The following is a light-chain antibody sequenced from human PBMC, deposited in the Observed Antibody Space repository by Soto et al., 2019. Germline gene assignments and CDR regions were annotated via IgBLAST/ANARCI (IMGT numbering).Light chain of an antibody. CDR1: QSVSSSY. CDR3: QHFGGTTFT. V-gene: IGKV3-20*01. Sequence: TQSPGTLSLSTGEGATLSCRASQSVSSSYIAWYQQRPGQTPSLLIYGASTRATGIPDRFSGSGSGTHFTLTISRLEPGDFAVYYCQHFGGTTFTFGQGRRLEIK. CDR2: GAS. J-gene: IGKJ5*01.